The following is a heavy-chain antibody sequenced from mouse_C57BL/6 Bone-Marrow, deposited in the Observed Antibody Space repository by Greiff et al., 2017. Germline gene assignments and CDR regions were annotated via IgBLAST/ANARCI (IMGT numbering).Heavy chain of an antibody. CDR3: AILTGTPYGDY. V-gene: IGHV1-54*01. CDR1: GYAFTNYL. Sequence: VQLQQSGAELVRPGTSVKVSCKASGYAFTNYLIEWVKQRPGQGLEWIGVINPGSGGTNYNEKFKGKATLTADKSSSTAYMQLSSLTSEDSAVYFCAILTGTPYGDYWGQGTSVTVSS. CDR2: INPGSGGT. J-gene: IGHJ4*01. D-gene: IGHD4-1*01.